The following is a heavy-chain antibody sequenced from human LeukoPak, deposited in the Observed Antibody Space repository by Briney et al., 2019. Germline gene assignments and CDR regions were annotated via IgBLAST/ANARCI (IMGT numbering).Heavy chain of an antibody. Sequence: SETLSLTCTVSGDSISSFYWSWIRQAPGKGLECIGFIYINGDTSYNPSLKGRATLSLDTSKNQFSLGLTSVTAADTAVYHCAKTARTFASWGPGTLVTVSS. V-gene: IGHV4-4*09. CDR1: GDSISSFY. D-gene: IGHD1-7*01. CDR2: IYINGDT. J-gene: IGHJ5*02. CDR3: AKTARTFAS.